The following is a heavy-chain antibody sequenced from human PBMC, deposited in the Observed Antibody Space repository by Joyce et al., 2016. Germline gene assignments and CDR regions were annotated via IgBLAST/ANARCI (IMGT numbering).Heavy chain of an antibody. J-gene: IGHJ4*02. CDR3: ARSPSNSWHTFDS. D-gene: IGHD2-2*01. CDR2: ISPDGSKK. CDR1: GITFNRYA. V-gene: IGHV3-30-3*01. Sequence: QVQLVESGGGVAQPGRSLRLSCAASGITFNRYAMQWVGQLPGTGLEWVEVISPDGSKKFYSDSVKDRFIISRDNANKMVFVQMNSLRVEDTGVYYCARSPSNSWHTFDSWGQGTLVSVSS.